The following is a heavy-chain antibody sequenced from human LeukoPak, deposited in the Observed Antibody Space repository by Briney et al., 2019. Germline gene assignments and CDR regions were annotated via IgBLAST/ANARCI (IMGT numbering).Heavy chain of an antibody. J-gene: IGHJ4*02. CDR1: GFTFNSYT. V-gene: IGHV3-21*01. CDR3: ARVSAHAGIAVAASDY. CDR2: ISTSSNYI. Sequence: GESLRLSCVASGFTFNSYTMNWVRQAPGKGLEWVSSISTSSNYIYYADSLRGRFTISRDNAKNSLYLQMNGLRAEDTAVYYCARVSAHAGIAVAASDYWGQGTLVTVSS. D-gene: IGHD6-19*01.